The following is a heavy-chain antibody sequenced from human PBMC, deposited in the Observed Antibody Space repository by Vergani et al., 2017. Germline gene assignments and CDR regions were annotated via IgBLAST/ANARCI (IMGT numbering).Heavy chain of an antibody. Sequence: EVQLVPSGAEVKKPGESLKISCKGSGYSFTSYWIGWVSQMPGKGLEWMGIIYPGDSDTRYSPSFQGQVTISADKSISTAYLQLSSLKASDTAMYYCARRIAVAGSHKLFDYWGQGTLVTVSS. D-gene: IGHD6-19*01. CDR2: IYPGDSDT. V-gene: IGHV5-51*01. J-gene: IGHJ4*02. CDR3: ARRIAVAGSHKLFDY. CDR1: GYSFTSYW.